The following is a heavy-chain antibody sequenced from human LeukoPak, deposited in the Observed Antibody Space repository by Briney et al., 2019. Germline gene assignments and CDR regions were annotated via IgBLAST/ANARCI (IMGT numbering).Heavy chain of an antibody. Sequence: GSGPTLVNPTQTLTLTCTFSGFSLSTSGMSVSWIRQPPGKALEWLARIDWDDDTFYRTSLKTRLTISKDTSKNQVVLTVTNMDPVDTATYYCARVVVVGPLYFDYWGQGTLVTVSS. CDR2: IDWDDDT. D-gene: IGHD2-15*01. CDR3: ARVVVVGPLYFDY. J-gene: IGHJ4*02. CDR1: GFSLSTSGMS. V-gene: IGHV2-70*17.